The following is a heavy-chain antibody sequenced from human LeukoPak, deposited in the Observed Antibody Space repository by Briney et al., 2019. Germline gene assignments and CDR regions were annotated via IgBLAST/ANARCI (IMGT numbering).Heavy chain of an antibody. CDR3: ARRIAVAGKNWFDP. V-gene: IGHV1-69*01. Sequence: GASVKVSCKASGGTFSSYAICWVRQAPGQGLEWMGGIIPIFGTANYAQKFQGRVTITADESTSTAYMELSSLRSEDTAVYYCARRIAVAGKNWFDPWGQGTLVTVSS. J-gene: IGHJ5*02. D-gene: IGHD6-19*01. CDR1: GGTFSSYA. CDR2: IIPIFGTA.